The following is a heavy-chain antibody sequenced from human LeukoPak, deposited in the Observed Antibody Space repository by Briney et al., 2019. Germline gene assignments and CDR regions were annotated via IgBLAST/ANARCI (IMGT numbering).Heavy chain of an antibody. CDR2: IYTSGST. J-gene: IGHJ4*02. Sequence: SETLSLTCTVSGGSISSYYWSWIRQPAGKGLEWIGRIYTSGSTNYNPSLKSRVTMSVDTSKNQFSLKLSSVTAADTAVYYCASYYYGSGSYYSFDYWGQGTLVTVSS. CDR1: GGSISSYY. V-gene: IGHV4-4*07. D-gene: IGHD3-10*01. CDR3: ASYYYGSGSYYSFDY.